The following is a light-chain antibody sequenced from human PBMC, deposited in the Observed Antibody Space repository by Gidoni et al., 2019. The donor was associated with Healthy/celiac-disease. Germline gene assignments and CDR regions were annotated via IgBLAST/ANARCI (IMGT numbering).Light chain of an antibody. CDR2: LGS. CDR3: MQALQTPFT. CDR1: HSLMHSNGYNY. V-gene: IGKV2-28*01. Sequence: DIVMTQSPLSLPVTPGEPASTSCRSSHSLMHSNGYNYLDWYLQKPGQSPQLLIYLGSNRASGVPDRFSGSGSGTDFTLKISRVEAEDVGVYCCMQALQTPFTFGPGTKVDIK. J-gene: IGKJ3*01.